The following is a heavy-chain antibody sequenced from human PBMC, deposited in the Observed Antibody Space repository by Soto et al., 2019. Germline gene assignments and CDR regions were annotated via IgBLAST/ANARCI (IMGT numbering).Heavy chain of an antibody. CDR2: SHYSGTT. V-gene: IGHV4-59*01. D-gene: IGHD2-8*01. Sequence: VQLQESGPGLVKPSETLSLTCTVSGTSISSYYWRWIRQPPGKGLEWIANSHYSGTTNYNPSLASRVTLSVDTSKNQFSLKMTSVTAADRAMYFCARYNSYAIASWGRGTLVTVSS. CDR1: GTSISSYY. J-gene: IGHJ4*02. CDR3: ARYNSYAIAS.